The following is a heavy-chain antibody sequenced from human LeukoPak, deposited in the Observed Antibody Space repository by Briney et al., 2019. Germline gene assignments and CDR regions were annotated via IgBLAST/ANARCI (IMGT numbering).Heavy chain of an antibody. CDR3: AKRSSSSRTLYYFDY. J-gene: IGHJ4*02. V-gene: IGHV3-23*01. D-gene: IGHD6-13*01. CDR2: ISGSGGSK. Sequence: GGSLRLSCAASGFTFSSYAMSWVRQAPGKGLEWVSAISGSGGSKYYADSVKGRFTISRDNSKNTLYLQMNSLRAEDTAGYYGAKRSSSSRTLYYFDYWGQGTLVTVSS. CDR1: GFTFSSYA.